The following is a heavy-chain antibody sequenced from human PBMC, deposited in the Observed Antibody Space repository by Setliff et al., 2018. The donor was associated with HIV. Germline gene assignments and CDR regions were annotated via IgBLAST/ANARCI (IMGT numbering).Heavy chain of an antibody. V-gene: IGHV1-69*06. CDR3: TRNLYYYASGIHFGVY. J-gene: IGHJ4*02. Sequence: SVKVSCKASGGTFSNYAINWVRQAPGQGLEWMGGIIPIFDTTHYAQKFQGRVTITADTSTNTFYMELSSLKSEDTAVYYCTRNLYYYASGIHFGVYWGQGTPVTVS. CDR2: IIPIFDTT. D-gene: IGHD3-10*01. CDR1: GGTFSNYA.